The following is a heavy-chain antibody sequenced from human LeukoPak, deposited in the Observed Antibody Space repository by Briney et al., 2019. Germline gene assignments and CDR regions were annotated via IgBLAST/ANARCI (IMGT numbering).Heavy chain of an antibody. J-gene: IGHJ4*02. V-gene: IGHV3-33*01. CDR1: GFTFSSYG. CDR3: VRGNDYGGPHY. D-gene: IGHD4-23*01. CDR2: IWYDGSNK. Sequence: GGSLRLSCAASGFTFSSYGMHWVRQAPGKGLEWVAVIWYDGSNKYYADSVKGRFTTSRDNSKNTLYLQMNSLRAEDTAVYYCVRGNDYGGPHYWGQGTLVTVSS.